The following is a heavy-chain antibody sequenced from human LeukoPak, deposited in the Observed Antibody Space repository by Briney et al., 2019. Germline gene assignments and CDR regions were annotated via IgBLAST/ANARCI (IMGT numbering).Heavy chain of an antibody. CDR1: GFTFRSYA. V-gene: IGHV3-23*01. D-gene: IGHD6-13*01. CDR2: ISGSGSST. CDR3: TKSFGPVIAAAGAGTD. J-gene: IGHJ4*02. Sequence: GGSLRLSCGASGFTFRSYAMSWVRQAPGKGLEWVSVISGSGSSTYYADSVKGRFTISRDNSKNTLYMQMNSLRAEDTAVYYCTKSFGPVIAAAGAGTDWGQGTLVTVSS.